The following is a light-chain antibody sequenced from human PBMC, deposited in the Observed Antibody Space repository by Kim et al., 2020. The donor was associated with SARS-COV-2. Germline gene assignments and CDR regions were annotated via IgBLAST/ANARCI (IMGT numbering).Light chain of an antibody. Sequence: NLAWYHQTSGQAPRALIYGASTGATGVPDRITSSGSETEFSLTNSNLQSEDVGIYFCQQYNNGWSCGQGTKVDSK. V-gene: IGKV3-15*01. CDR2: GAS. CDR3: QQYNNGWS. J-gene: IGKJ1*01. CDR1: N.